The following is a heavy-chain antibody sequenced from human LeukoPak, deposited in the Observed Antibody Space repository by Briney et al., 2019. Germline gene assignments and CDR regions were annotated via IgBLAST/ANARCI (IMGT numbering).Heavy chain of an antibody. CDR3: ARTEGTVAYDS. CDR1: GFTVSSNY. D-gene: IGHD4-23*01. CDR2: INSDGSST. V-gene: IGHV3-74*01. J-gene: IGHJ5*01. Sequence: PGGSLRLSCAASGFTVSSNYMSWVRQAPGKGLEWVSRINSDGSSTIYADSVRGRFTISRDNAKNTLYLQVNSLRAEDTAVYYCARTEGTVAYDSWGQGTLVTVSS.